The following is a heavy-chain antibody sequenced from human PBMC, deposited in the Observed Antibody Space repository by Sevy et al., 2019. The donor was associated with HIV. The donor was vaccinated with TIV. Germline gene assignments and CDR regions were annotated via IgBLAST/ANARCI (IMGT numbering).Heavy chain of an antibody. CDR2: FDPEDGKR. J-gene: IGHJ4*02. D-gene: IGHD3-22*01. Sequence: ASVKVSCKVSGYTLTKLSMHWVRQVRGKGLEWMGSFDPEDGKRIYAQKFQGRFTMTEDTSTDTGYLVLNSLRSEDSAVYFCATTKDYYESSGDPFDYWGQGTLVTVSS. CDR1: GYTLTKLS. CDR3: ATTKDYYESSGDPFDY. V-gene: IGHV1-24*01.